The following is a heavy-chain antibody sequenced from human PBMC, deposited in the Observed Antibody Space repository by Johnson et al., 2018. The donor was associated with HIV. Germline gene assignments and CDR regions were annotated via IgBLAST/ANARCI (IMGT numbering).Heavy chain of an antibody. D-gene: IGHD3-22*01. CDR2: ISSSGSTI. CDR1: GFTFDDYG. V-gene: IGHV3-11*04. J-gene: IGHJ3*02. Sequence: QVQLVESGGGVARPGGSLRLSCATSGFTFDDYGMSWIRQAPGKGLEWVSYISSSGSTIYYADSVKGRFTISRDNAKNSLYLQMNSLRAEDTAVYYCVRLGIVVVTPLDAFDIWGQGTMVTVSS. CDR3: VRLGIVVVTPLDAFDI.